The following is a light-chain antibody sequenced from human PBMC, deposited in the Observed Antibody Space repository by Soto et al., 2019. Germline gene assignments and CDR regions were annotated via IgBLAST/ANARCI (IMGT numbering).Light chain of an antibody. J-gene: IGKJ2*01. CDR2: KAS. V-gene: IGKV1-5*03. Sequence: DIQMTQSPSTLSASVGDRVTITCRASQSISSWLAWYQQKPGKAPKLLIYKASSLESGVPSRFSGSGSGTEFPLTISSLQPYDFATYYCQQYNSYSRTFGQGTKLEIK. CDR3: QQYNSYSRT. CDR1: QSISSW.